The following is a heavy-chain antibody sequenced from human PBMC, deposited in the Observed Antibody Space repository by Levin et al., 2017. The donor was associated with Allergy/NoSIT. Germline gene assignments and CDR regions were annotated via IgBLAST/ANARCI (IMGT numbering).Heavy chain of an antibody. CDR1: GFTFSSYW. CDR2: INSDGSST. CDR3: AKGPMYYYDSSGYPAVFDY. V-gene: IGHV3-74*01. Sequence: GESLKISCAASGFTFSSYWMHWVRQAPGKGLVWVSRINSDGSSTSYADSVKGRFTISRDNAKNTLYLQMNSLRAEDTAVYYCAKGPMYYYDSSGYPAVFDYWGQGTLVTVSS. J-gene: IGHJ4*02. D-gene: IGHD3-22*01.